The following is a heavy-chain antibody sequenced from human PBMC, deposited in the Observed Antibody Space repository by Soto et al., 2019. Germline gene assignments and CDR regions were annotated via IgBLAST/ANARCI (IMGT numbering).Heavy chain of an antibody. CDR2: IWYDGSNK. D-gene: IGHD2-2*01. V-gene: IGHV3-33*01. CDR1: GFTFSSYG. J-gene: IGHJ4*02. Sequence: QVQLVESGGGVVQPGRSLRLSCAASGFTFSSYGMHWVRQAPGKGLEWVAVIWYDGSNKYYADSVKGRFTISRDNSKNTLYLQMNSLRAEDTAVYYCARDRSQLYFDYWGQGTLVTVSS. CDR3: ARDRSQLYFDY.